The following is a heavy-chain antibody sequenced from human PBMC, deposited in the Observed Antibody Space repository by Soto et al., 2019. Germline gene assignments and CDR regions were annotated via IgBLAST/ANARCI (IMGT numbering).Heavy chain of an antibody. CDR2: IWYDGSNK. CDR1: GFTFSSYG. D-gene: IGHD6-19*01. CDR3: ARDWDTVAGTYYYYGMDV. J-gene: IGHJ6*02. V-gene: IGHV3-33*01. Sequence: GGSLRLSCAASGFTFSSYGMHWVRQAPGKGLEWVAVIWYDGSNKYYADSVKGRFTISRDNSKNTLYLQMNSLRAEDTAVYYCARDWDTVAGTYYYYGMDVWGQGTTVTVSS.